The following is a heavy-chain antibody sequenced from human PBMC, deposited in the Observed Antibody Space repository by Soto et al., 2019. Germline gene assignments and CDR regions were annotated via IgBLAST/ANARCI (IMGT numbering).Heavy chain of an antibody. Sequence: PSETLSLTCTVSCGSISSSSYYWGWIRQPPGKGLEWIGSIYYSGSTYYNPSLKSRVTISVDTSKNQFSLKLSSVTAADTAVYYCARRYYDSSQDYWGQGTLVTVSP. V-gene: IGHV4-39*01. CDR1: CGSISSSSYY. J-gene: IGHJ4*02. CDR2: IYYSGST. CDR3: ARRYYDSSQDY. D-gene: IGHD3-22*01.